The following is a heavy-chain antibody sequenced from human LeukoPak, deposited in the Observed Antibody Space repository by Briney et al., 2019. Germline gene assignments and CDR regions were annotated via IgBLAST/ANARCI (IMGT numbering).Heavy chain of an antibody. Sequence: ASVKVSCKASGYTFTGYYMHWVRQAPGQGLEWMGWINPNSGGTNYAQKFQGRVTMTRDTSISTAYMELSRLRSDDTAVYYCASPTEGDPCSSTSCYYYWGQGTLVTASS. J-gene: IGHJ4*02. CDR2: INPNSGGT. CDR1: GYTFTGYY. D-gene: IGHD2-2*01. V-gene: IGHV1-2*02. CDR3: ASPTEGDPCSSTSCYYY.